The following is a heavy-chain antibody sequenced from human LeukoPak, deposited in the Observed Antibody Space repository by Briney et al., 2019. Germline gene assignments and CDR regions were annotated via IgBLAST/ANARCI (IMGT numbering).Heavy chain of an antibody. J-gene: IGHJ4*02. Sequence: SETLSLTCSVYGGSLSGYYWRWIPPPPGQGLEWMGELNHSGSTNYNPSHKSRVTITVDTSKNQFSLKLRSVTAADTAVYYCARASNYYGSGSCDYWGQGTLVTVSS. V-gene: IGHV4-34*01. CDR2: LNHSGST. CDR1: GGSLSGYY. D-gene: IGHD3-10*01. CDR3: ARASNYYGSGSCDY.